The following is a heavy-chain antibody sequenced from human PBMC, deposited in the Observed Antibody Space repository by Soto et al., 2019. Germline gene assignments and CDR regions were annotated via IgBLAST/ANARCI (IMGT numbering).Heavy chain of an antibody. CDR3: ARDDGSSSY. D-gene: IGHD6-6*01. CDR1: GFTFSSYG. Sequence: QVQLVESGGGVVQPGRSLRLSCAASGFTFSSYGMHWVRQAPGKGLEWVAVIWYDGSNKYYADSVKGRFTISRDNSKNTLYLQMNSLRAEDTAVYYGARDDGSSSYWGQGTLVTVSS. J-gene: IGHJ4*02. V-gene: IGHV3-33*01. CDR2: IWYDGSNK.